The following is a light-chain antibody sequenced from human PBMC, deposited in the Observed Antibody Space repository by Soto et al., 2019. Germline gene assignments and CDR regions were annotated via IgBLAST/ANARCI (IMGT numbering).Light chain of an antibody. CDR2: DVT. V-gene: IGLV2-14*03. CDR1: GSDVGGYNF. CDR3: TSYSRTSTWV. Sequence: QSVLTQPASVSGSPGQSITISCTGTGSDVGGYNFVSWSQHHPGKAPKLIIYDVTNRPSGVSYRFSGSKSGNTASLTISGLQAEDEADYSCTSYSRTSTWVFGGGTKLTVL. J-gene: IGLJ2*01.